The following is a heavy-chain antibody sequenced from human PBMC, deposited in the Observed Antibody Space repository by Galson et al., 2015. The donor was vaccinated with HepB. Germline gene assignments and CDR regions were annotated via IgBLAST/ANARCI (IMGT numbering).Heavy chain of an antibody. CDR2: ISGSGGST. CDR1: GFTFSSYA. D-gene: IGHD1-26*01. CDR3: AKGKWEAVGYFDY. V-gene: IGHV3-23*01. Sequence: SLRLSCAASGFTFSSYAMSWVRQAPGKGLEWVSAISGSGGSTYYADSVKGRFTISRDNSKNTLYLQMNSLGAEDTAVYYCAKGKWEAVGYFDYWGQGTLVTVSS. J-gene: IGHJ4*02.